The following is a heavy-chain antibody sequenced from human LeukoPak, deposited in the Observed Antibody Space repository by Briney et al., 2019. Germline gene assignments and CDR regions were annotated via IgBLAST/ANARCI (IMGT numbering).Heavy chain of an antibody. V-gene: IGHV3-23*01. Sequence: PGGSLRLSCAASGFTFSTYAMSWVRQAPGKGLEWVSATSTGGDTYYADSVKGRFTISRDSSKNTLCLQMNSLRAEDTAVYYCAKVGYCSGDGCYYFDFWGQGTLVTVSS. CDR2: TSTGGDT. CDR1: GFTFSTYA. J-gene: IGHJ4*02. CDR3: AKVGYCSGDGCYYFDF. D-gene: IGHD2-15*01.